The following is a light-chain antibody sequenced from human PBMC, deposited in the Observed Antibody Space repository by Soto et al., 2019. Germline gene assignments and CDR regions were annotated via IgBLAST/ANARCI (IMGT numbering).Light chain of an antibody. Sequence: EIVMTQSPATLSGSAGERATLSXRAIPSFSSSYFACYQQQPRQAPRLLLYGASTRATGIPARFSGSGSGTEFTLPISSLQSEDFAVYYCQQYNNWPSWTFGQGTKVDIK. CDR3: QQYNNWPSWT. V-gene: IGKV3-15*01. CDR2: GAS. CDR1: PSFSSS. J-gene: IGKJ1*01.